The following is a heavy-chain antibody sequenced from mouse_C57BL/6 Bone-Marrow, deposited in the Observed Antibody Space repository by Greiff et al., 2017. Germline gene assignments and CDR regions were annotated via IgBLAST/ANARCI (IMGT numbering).Heavy chain of an antibody. V-gene: IGHV1-69*01. CDR3: GRRSFYSFVDY. J-gene: IGHJ4*01. D-gene: IGHD2-12*01. Sequence: QVQLQQPGAELVMPGASVKLSCKASGYTFTSYWMHWVKQRPGQGLEWIGYIDPSDRYTHYNQKFKDKSTLTVDKSSSTASMQLRSLTSEDAAVYYCGRRSFYSFVDYWGQGTSVTVSA. CDR1: GYTFTSYW. CDR2: IDPSDRYT.